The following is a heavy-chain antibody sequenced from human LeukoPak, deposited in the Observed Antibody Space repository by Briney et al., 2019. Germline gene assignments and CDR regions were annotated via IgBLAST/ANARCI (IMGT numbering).Heavy chain of an antibody. CDR1: GGSISSYY. J-gene: IGHJ3*02. CDR2: IYYSGST. V-gene: IGHV4-59*01. Sequence: SETLSLTCTVSGGSISSYYWSWIRQPPGKGPEWIGYIYYSGSTNYNPSLKSRVTISVDTSKNQFSLKLSSVTAADTAVCYCARAKGSCSSTSCYYAFDIWGQGTMVTVSS. D-gene: IGHD2-2*01. CDR3: ARAKGSCSSTSCYYAFDI.